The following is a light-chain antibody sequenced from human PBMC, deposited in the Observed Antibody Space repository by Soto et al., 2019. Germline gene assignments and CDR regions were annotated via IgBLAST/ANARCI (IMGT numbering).Light chain of an antibody. CDR3: QQYGTSPWT. V-gene: IGKV3-20*01. CDR1: QSVSSTY. Sequence: EVVLTQSPGTLSLSPGERVTLCCRASQSVSSTYLAWYQQKPGQAPRLLIYGVSSRATGIPDRFSGSGSGTDFTLTISRLEPEDFAVYYCQQYGTSPWTFGQGTKVEIK. J-gene: IGKJ1*01. CDR2: GVS.